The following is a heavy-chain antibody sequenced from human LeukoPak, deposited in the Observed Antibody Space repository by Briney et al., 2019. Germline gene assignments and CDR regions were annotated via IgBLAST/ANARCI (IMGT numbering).Heavy chain of an antibody. CDR3: AREGGYDSSGYYPYYYYYGMDV. D-gene: IGHD3-22*01. J-gene: IGHJ6*02. Sequence: ASVKVSCKASGYTFTDYYMHWVRQAPGQGLEWMGWINPNSGGTNYAQKFQGRVTMTRDTSISTAYMELSRLRSDDTAVYYCAREGGYDSSGYYPYYYYYGMDVWGQGTTVTVSS. CDR2: INPNSGGT. V-gene: IGHV1-2*02. CDR1: GYTFTDYY.